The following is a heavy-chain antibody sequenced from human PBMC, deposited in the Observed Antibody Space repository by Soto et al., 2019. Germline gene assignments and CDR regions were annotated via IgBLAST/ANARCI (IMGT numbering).Heavy chain of an antibody. D-gene: IGHD6-13*01. Sequence: QVQLVESGGGVVQPGRSLRLSCAASGFTFSSYGMHWVRQAPGKGLEWVAVISYDGSNKYYADSVKGRFTISRDNSKNTLYLQMNSLRAEDTAVYYCVGSSSLHWGQGTLVTVSS. J-gene: IGHJ4*02. CDR3: VGSSSLH. CDR2: ISYDGSNK. V-gene: IGHV3-30*03. CDR1: GFTFSSYG.